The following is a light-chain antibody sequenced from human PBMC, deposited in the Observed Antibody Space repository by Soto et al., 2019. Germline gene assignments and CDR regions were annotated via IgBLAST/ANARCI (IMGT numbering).Light chain of an antibody. CDR1: QRVSSN. J-gene: IGKJ1*01. CDR2: GAS. V-gene: IGKV3-15*01. CDR3: QQYKDWPLT. Sequence: EIVMTQSPATLSVSPGERATLSCRASQRVSSNLDWYQQKPGQAPRLLIYGASTRATDIPATFSGSGSGTEFTLTINSLQSEDFTVYYCQQYKDWPLTFGQGTKVEIK.